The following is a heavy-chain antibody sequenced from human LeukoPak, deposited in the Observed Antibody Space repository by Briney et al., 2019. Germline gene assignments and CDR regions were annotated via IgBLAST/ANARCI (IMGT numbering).Heavy chain of an antibody. CDR2: ISAYNGNT. CDR1: GYTFTSYG. V-gene: IGHV1-18*01. Sequence: GASVKVSCKASGYTFTSYGISWVRQAPGQGLEWMGWISAYNGNTNYAQKLQGRVTMTTDTSTSTAYMELRSLRSDDTAVYYCARQGYDILTGLHSDYWGQGTLVTVSS. D-gene: IGHD3-9*01. CDR3: ARQGYDILTGLHSDY. J-gene: IGHJ4*02.